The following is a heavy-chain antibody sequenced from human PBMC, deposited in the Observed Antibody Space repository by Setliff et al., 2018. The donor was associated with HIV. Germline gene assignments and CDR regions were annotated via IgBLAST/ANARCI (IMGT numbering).Heavy chain of an antibody. CDR1: GFTLSDYH. J-gene: IGHJ4*02. CDR2: TRNKFRRHTT. V-gene: IGHV3-72*01. Sequence: GGSLRLSCVASGFTLSDYHMDWVRRAPGKGLEWIGRTRNKFRRHTTAYAASVKDRFSISRDNSRNSVFLQMNSLRPDDTAFYYCAKGSRSYKAPLDYWGQGILVTVSS. D-gene: IGHD1-1*01. CDR3: AKGSRSYKAPLDY.